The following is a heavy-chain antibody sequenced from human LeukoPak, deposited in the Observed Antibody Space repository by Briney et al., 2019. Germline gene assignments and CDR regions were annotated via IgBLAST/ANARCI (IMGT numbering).Heavy chain of an antibody. CDR1: GFTFSSYG. J-gene: IGHJ4*02. CDR3: AKVPPRGQTPVDY. D-gene: IGHD1-14*01. Sequence: GGSLRLSCVASGFTFSSYGMSWVRQAPGKGLEWVSAISGSSGSIYYADSVKGRFTISRDNSKNTLYLQVNSLRAEDTAVYFCAKVPPRGQTPVDYWGQGTLVTVSS. CDR2: ISGSSGSI. V-gene: IGHV3-23*01.